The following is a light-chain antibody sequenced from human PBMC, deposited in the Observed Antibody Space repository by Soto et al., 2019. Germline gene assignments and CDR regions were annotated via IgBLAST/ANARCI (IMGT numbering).Light chain of an antibody. CDR2: GAS. J-gene: IGKJ1*01. V-gene: IGKV3-11*01. CDR1: QNVRTF. Sequence: EVVLTQSPATMSLSPGERATLSCRASQNVRTFLDWYQQKPGQAPMLIIYGASNRATGIPAKFSGSGSGTDFTLTISSLDPEDFAVYYCQQHSHWPPWTVGQGTRVEIQ. CDR3: QQHSHWPPWT.